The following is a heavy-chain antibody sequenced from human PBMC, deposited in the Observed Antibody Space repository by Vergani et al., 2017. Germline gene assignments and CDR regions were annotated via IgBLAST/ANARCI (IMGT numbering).Heavy chain of an antibody. CDR2: IYYSGST. CDR3: ARDAGGYSYGQFDY. CDR1: GGSISSYY. V-gene: IGHV4-59*01. D-gene: IGHD5-18*01. J-gene: IGHJ4*02. Sequence: QVQLQESGPGLVKPSETLSLTCTVSGGSISSYYWSWIRQPPGKGLGWIGYIYYSGSTNYNPSLKSRVTISVDTSKNQFSLKLSSVTAADTAVYYCARDAGGYSYGQFDYWGQGTLVTVSS.